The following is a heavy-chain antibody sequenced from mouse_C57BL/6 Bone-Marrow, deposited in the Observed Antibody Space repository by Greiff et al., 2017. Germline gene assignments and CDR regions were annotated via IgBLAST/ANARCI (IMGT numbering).Heavy chain of an antibody. D-gene: IGHD2-4*01. CDR1: GFSLTSYG. V-gene: IGHV2-2*01. CDR3: AREDYDRDYYAMDY. Sequence: VKLMESGPGLVQPSQSLSITCTVSGFSLTSYGVHWVRQSPGKGLEWLGVIWSGGSTDYNAAFISRLSISKDNSKSQVFFKMNSLQADDTAIYYCAREDYDRDYYAMDYWGQGTSVTVSS. J-gene: IGHJ4*01. CDR2: IWSGGST.